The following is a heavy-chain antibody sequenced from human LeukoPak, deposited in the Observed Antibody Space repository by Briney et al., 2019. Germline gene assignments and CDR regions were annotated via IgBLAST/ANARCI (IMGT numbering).Heavy chain of an antibody. V-gene: IGHV3-9*01. CDR2: LSWNSGTI. CDR1: GFTFDDYG. CDR3: VKDNCTYSSSLDY. J-gene: IGHJ4*02. Sequence: GGSLRLSCTASGFTFDDYGMHWVRQIPGKGLEWVSGLSWNSGTIRYADSVKGRFTISRDNAKNSLYLQMNSLTADDTAFYYCVKDNCTYSSSLDYWGQGTLVTVSS. D-gene: IGHD6-13*01.